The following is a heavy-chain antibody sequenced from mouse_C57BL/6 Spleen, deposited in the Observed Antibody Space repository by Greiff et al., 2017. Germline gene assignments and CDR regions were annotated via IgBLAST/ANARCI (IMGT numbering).Heavy chain of an antibody. Sequence: EVQLQESGPGMVKPSQSLSLTCTVTGYSINSGYDWHWIRHFPGNKLEWMGYISYSGSTNYNPSLKSRISITHDTSKNHFFLKLNSVTTEDTATYYCARAPLANWDVAYWGQGTLVTVSA. J-gene: IGHJ3*01. CDR2: ISYSGST. CDR1: GYSINSGYD. CDR3: ARAPLANWDVAY. D-gene: IGHD4-1*01. V-gene: IGHV3-1*01.